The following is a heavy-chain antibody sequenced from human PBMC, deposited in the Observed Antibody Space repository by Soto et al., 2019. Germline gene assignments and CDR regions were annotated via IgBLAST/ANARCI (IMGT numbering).Heavy chain of an antibody. Sequence: QVQLVESGGGVVQPGRSLRLSCAASGFTFNSYAMHWVRQAPGKGLEWVAVISYDGSNKYYADSVKGRFTISRDNSKNTLYLQMNSLRAEDTAVYCCARFKGCSGGSCYPYFDYWGQGTLVTVSS. CDR1: GFTFNSYA. J-gene: IGHJ4*02. D-gene: IGHD2-15*01. V-gene: IGHV3-30-3*01. CDR3: ARFKGCSGGSCYPYFDY. CDR2: ISYDGSNK.